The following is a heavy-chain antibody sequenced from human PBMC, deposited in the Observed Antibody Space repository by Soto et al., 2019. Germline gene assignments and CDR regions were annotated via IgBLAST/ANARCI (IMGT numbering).Heavy chain of an antibody. CDR3: ARGYYSYDGKWYFDL. CDR1: GFIFSAYT. D-gene: IGHD5-18*01. Sequence: PVGSLRLSCSASGFIFSAYTIDWVRQAPGKGLEWVSAISGSSTDVYYADSVKGRFTISRDNAKNSLYLQMNGLRAEDTAVYYCARGYYSYDGKWYFDLWGRGTLVTVSS. CDR2: ISGSSTDV. J-gene: IGHJ2*01. V-gene: IGHV3-21*01.